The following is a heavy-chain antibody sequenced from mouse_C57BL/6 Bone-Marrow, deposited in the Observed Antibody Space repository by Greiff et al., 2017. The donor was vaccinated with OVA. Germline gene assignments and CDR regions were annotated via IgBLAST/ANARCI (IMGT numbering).Heavy chain of an antibody. J-gene: IGHJ1*03. V-gene: IGHV5-9*01. CDR1: GFTFSSYT. CDR3: ARREYYGSPGV. CDR2: ISGGGGNT. D-gene: IGHD1-1*01. Sequence: EVMLVESGGGLVKPGGSLKLSCAASGFTFSSYTMSWVRQTPEKRLEWVATISGGGGNTYYPDSVKGRFTISRDNAKNTLYLQMSSLRSEDTALYYCARREYYGSPGVWGTGTTVTVSS.